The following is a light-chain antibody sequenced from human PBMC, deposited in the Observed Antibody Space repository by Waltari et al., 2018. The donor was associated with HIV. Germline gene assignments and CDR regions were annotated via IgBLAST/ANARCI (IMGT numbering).Light chain of an antibody. Sequence: QSVLTQPPSASGTPGQRVTISCSGSSSNIGSNYIYWYQQLPGTAPKLLIYRNNQRLSWVPDRFSGSKSGTSASLAISGLRSEDEADYSCAAWDDSLSGWVFGGGTKLTVL. CDR1: SSNIGSNY. J-gene: IGLJ3*02. CDR2: RNN. CDR3: AAWDDSLSGWV. V-gene: IGLV1-47*01.